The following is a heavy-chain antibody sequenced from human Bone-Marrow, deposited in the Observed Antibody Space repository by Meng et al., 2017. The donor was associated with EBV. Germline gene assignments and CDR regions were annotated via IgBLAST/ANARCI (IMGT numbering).Heavy chain of an antibody. Sequence: QLQLSESGPELWKPSATLPLTCTVSGGSIRSSSYYWGWIRQPPGKGLEWIGSIYYSGSTYYNPSLKSRVTISVDTSKNQFSLKLSSVTAADTAVYYCARVVAAIDYWGQGTLVTVSS. CDR2: IYYSGST. V-gene: IGHV4-39*07. J-gene: IGHJ4*02. CDR1: GGSIRSSSYY. CDR3: ARVVAAIDY. D-gene: IGHD2-15*01.